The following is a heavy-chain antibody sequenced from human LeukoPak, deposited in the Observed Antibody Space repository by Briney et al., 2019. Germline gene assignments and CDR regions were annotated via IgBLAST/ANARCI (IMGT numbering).Heavy chain of an antibody. Sequence: GGSLRLSCAASGFTFSSYWMHWVSQAQGKGMVWVSRINSDGSSTSYADSVKGRFTISRDNAKNTLYLQMNSLRAEDTAVYYCARVKDCTNGVCFDVADYWGQGTLVTVSS. J-gene: IGHJ4*02. D-gene: IGHD2-8*01. CDR3: ARVKDCTNGVCFDVADY. CDR1: GFTFSSYW. V-gene: IGHV3-74*01. CDR2: INSDGSST.